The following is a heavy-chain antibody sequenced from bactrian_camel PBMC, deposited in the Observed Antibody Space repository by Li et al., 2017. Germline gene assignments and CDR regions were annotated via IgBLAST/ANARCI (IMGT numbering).Heavy chain of an antibody. CDR2: IWNDASNT. Sequence: VQLVESGGGLVLPGGSLRLSCAGSGFTFSSYWMSWVRQAPGKGLEWVSVIWNDASNTDVADSVQGRFTISRDNAKNTLYLQMNNLKSEDTARYYCATDRGSTMDGSPFFEHWGQGTQVTVS. J-gene: IGHJ4*01. D-gene: IGHD2*01. CDR1: GFTFSSYW. CDR3: ATDRGSTMDGSPFFEH. V-gene: IGHV3S6*01.